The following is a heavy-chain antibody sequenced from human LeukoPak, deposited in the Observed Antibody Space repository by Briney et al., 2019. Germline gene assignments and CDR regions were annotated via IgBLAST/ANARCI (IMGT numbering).Heavy chain of an antibody. D-gene: IGHD2-15*01. CDR1: GFPVDSNY. CDR2: LYEDGRI. V-gene: IGHV3-53*01. CDR3: ARGGGYYPIDY. Sequence: EGSLRLSCAASGFPVDSNYMNWVRQAPGKGLEWVSVLYEDGRIYYADSVKGRFTISRDTSKNILSLQLNGLRAEDTAVYYCARGGGYYPIDYWGQGTLVTVSS. J-gene: IGHJ4*02.